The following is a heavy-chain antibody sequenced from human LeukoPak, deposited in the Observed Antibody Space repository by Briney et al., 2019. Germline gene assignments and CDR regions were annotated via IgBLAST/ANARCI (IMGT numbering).Heavy chain of an antibody. CDR3: ARVITGTTSAFDI. Sequence: ASVKVSCKASGYTFTGYYMHWVRQAPGQGLEWMGWINPNSGGTNYAQKFQGRVTMTRDTSISTAYMELSRLRSDDTAVYYCARVITGTTSAFDIWGQGTMVTLSS. CDR2: INPNSGGT. V-gene: IGHV1-2*02. J-gene: IGHJ3*02. D-gene: IGHD1-7*01. CDR1: GYTFTGYY.